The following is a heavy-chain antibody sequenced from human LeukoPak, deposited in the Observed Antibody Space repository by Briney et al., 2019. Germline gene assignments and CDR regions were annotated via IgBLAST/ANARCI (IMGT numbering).Heavy chain of an antibody. CDR1: GFTFSSYV. CDR2: ISGSGDNT. J-gene: IGHJ4*02. D-gene: IGHD3-22*01. Sequence: GGSLRLSCAASGFTFSSYVMSWVRQAPGKGLEWVSGISGSGDNTYYADSVKGRFTISRDNSKNTLYVQVNSLGTEDTAAYYCAKGSYYDSSGSFYFDYWGQGTLVTVSS. CDR3: AKGSYYDSSGSFYFDY. V-gene: IGHV3-23*01.